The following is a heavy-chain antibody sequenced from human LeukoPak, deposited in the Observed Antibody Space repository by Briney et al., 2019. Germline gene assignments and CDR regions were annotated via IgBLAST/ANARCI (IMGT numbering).Heavy chain of an antibody. Sequence: GRSLRLSCAASGFTFDDYAMHWVRQAPGKGLVWVSRINSDGSSTSYADSVKGRFTISRDNAKNTLYLQMNSLRAEDTAVYYCARVGYCYGWDDAFDIWGQGTMVTVSS. D-gene: IGHD5-18*01. CDR2: INSDGSST. V-gene: IGHV3-74*01. CDR3: ARVGYCYGWDDAFDI. CDR1: GFTFDDYA. J-gene: IGHJ3*02.